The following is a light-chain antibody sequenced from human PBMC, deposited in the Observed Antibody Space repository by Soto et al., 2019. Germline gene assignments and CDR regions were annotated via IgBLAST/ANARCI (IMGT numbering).Light chain of an antibody. V-gene: IGKV1-5*01. J-gene: IGKJ1*01. CDR1: QSISSW. CDR3: QQYESYWT. Sequence: DIRMTQSPSTLSAFVGDRVTITCRASQSISSWLPWYQQKPGKAPKLLIYDASSLESGVPSRFSGSRSGTEFTLTISRLQPDDFATYYCQQYESYWTFGHGTKVEIK. CDR2: DAS.